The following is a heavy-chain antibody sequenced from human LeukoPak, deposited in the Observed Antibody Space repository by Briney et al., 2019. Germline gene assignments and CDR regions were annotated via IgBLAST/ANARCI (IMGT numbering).Heavy chain of an antibody. Sequence: GGSLRLSCAASGFTFSNYGMHWVRQAPGKGLEWVSSISSSSSYIYYADSVKGRFTISRDNAKNSLYLQMNSLRAEDTAVYYCARAGGAAAGTSWFDPWGQGTLVTVSS. D-gene: IGHD6-13*01. CDR2: ISSSSSYI. J-gene: IGHJ5*02. CDR1: GFTFSNYG. V-gene: IGHV3-21*01. CDR3: ARAGGAAAGTSWFDP.